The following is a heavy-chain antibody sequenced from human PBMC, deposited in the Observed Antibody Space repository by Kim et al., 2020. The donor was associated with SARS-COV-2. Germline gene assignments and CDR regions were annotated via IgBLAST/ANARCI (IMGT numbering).Heavy chain of an antibody. D-gene: IGHD3-22*01. CDR3: AKAPTYYYDSSGYFPSYYYYGMDV. Sequence: GGSLRLSCAASGFTVSSNYMSWVRQAPGKGLEWVSVIYSGGSTYYADSVKGRFTISRHNSKNTLYLQMNSLRAEDTAVYYCAKAPTYYYDSSGYFPSYYYYGMDVWGQGTTVTVSS. J-gene: IGHJ6*02. CDR1: GFTVSSNY. V-gene: IGHV3-53*04. CDR2: IYSGGST.